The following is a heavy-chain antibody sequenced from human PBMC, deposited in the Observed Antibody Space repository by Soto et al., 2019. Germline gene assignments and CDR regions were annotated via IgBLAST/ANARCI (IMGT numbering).Heavy chain of an antibody. Sequence: SVKVSCKASGGTFSSYAISWVRQAPGQGLEWMGGIIPIFGTANYAQKFQGRVTITADESTSTAYMELSSLGSEDTAVYYCARDPTYYYDSSGYSAGKWFDPWG. V-gene: IGHV1-69*13. CDR1: GGTFSSYA. CDR3: ARDPTYYYDSSGYSAGKWFDP. CDR2: IIPIFGTA. J-gene: IGHJ5*02. D-gene: IGHD3-22*01.